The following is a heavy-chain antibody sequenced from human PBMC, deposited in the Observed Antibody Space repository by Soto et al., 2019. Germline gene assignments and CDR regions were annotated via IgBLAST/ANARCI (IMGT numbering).Heavy chain of an antibody. D-gene: IGHD3-22*01. Sequence: QVQLVESGGGVVQPGRSLRLSCAASGFTFSKFGMHWVRQAPGKGLEWLAVISFDGSTKYHADSVKGRFTVSRDNSKNTQYLQMNSLRADDTAVYHCASDETKEYYYDRRGIGSPFDYWGQGPLVTVSS. CDR2: ISFDGSTK. CDR3: ASDETKEYYYDRRGIGSPFDY. V-gene: IGHV3-33*05. J-gene: IGHJ4*02. CDR1: GFTFSKFG.